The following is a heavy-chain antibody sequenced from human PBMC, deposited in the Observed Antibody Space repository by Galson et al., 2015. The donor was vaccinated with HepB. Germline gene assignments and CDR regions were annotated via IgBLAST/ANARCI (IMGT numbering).Heavy chain of an antibody. CDR2: ISAYNGNT. V-gene: IGHV1-18*04. D-gene: IGHD2-2*01. CDR3: ARETPVPAATRTGYYYYGMDV. CDR1: GYTFTSYG. J-gene: IGHJ6*02. Sequence: SVKVSCKASGYTFTSYGIGWVRQAPGQGLEWMGWISAYNGNTNYAQKLQGRVTMTTDTSTSTAYMELRSLRSDDTAVYYCARETPVPAATRTGYYYYGMDVWGQGTTVTVSS.